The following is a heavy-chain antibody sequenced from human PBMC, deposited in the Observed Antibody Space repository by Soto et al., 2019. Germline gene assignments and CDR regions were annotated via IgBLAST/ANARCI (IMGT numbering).Heavy chain of an antibody. CDR3: AKDPMVRGVLSLPSNWFDP. CDR2: ISGSGGST. D-gene: IGHD3-10*01. V-gene: IGHV3-23*01. J-gene: IGHJ5*02. Sequence: GSLRLSCAASGFTFSSYAMSWVRQAPGKGLEWVSAISGSGGSTYYADSVKGRFTISRDNSKNTLYLQMNSLRAEDTAVYYCAKDPMVRGVLSLPSNWFDPWGQGTLVTVSS. CDR1: GFTFSSYA.